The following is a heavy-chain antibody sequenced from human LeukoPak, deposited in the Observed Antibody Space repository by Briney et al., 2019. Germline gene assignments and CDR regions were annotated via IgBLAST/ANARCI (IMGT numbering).Heavy chain of an antibody. J-gene: IGHJ6*03. CDR2: INYSGDT. V-gene: IGHV4-34*01. Sequence: PAETLSLTCVVDGGSFSGYDWSWVRQPPGKGLEWLGEINYSGDTNYNPSLKSRVTISVDTSKNQFSLKVRSVTAADTAVYFCARGLGWKVTPMGLFYMDVWGEGATVSVSS. CDR3: ARGLGWKVTPMGLFYMDV. D-gene: IGHD1-1*01. CDR1: GGSFSGYD.